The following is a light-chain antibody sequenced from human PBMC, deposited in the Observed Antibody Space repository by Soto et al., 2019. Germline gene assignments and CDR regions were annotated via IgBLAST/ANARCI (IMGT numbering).Light chain of an antibody. CDR1: TSNVGSNL. V-gene: IGLV1-47*02. J-gene: IGLJ2*01. CDR2: NDY. CDR3: AVWDDSLSGVV. Sequence: QSALAQPPSASGTPGQRVTISCSGSTSNVGSNLASWYQQLPGSAPKLLIYNDYERPSGVPDRFSGSKSGTSASLGISGLRSEDEDDYFCAVWDDSLSGVVFGGGTKLTVL.